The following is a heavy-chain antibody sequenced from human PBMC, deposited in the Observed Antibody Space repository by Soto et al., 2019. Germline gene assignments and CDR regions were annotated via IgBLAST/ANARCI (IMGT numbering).Heavy chain of an antibody. D-gene: IGHD6-19*01. V-gene: IGHV3-30*04. Sequence: QVQLVEFGGGVVQPGRSLTLSCAASGFIFSNYAMYWVRQAPGKGLAWVALISYDVRSKYYADSVKGRFTISRDNSENTLYMQMNSLRAEDTALYYCARVSWYISGWAWGQGALVIVSS. CDR3: ARVSWYISGWA. J-gene: IGHJ5*02. CDR2: ISYDVRSK. CDR1: GFIFSNYA.